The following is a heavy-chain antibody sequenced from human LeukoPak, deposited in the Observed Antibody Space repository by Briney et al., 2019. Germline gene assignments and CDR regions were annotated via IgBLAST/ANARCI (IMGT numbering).Heavy chain of an antibody. CDR1: GFTFSSYW. J-gene: IGHJ6*02. V-gene: IGHV3-74*01. CDR3: ARGTPAYSGYDYHYYHYGMDF. D-gene: IGHD5-12*01. Sequence: RGSLRLSCAASGFTFSSYWMHWVRQAPGKGLVWVSRINSDGSSTSYADSVKGRFTISRDNAKNTLYLQMNSLRAEDTAVYYCARGTPAYSGYDYHYYHYGMDFWGQGTTVTVSS. CDR2: INSDGSST.